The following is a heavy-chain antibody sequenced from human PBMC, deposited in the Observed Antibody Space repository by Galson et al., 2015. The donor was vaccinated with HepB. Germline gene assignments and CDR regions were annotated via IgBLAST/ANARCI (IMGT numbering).Heavy chain of an antibody. Sequence: LSLTCTVSGGSISSYYWSWIRQPAGKGLEWIGRIYTSGSTNYNPSLKSRVTMSVGTSKNQFSLKLSSVTAADTAVYYCASGPAGGSYQSDAFDIWGQGTMVTVSS. CDR1: GGSISSYY. D-gene: IGHD1-26*01. CDR2: IYTSGST. V-gene: IGHV4-4*07. CDR3: ASGPAGGSYQSDAFDI. J-gene: IGHJ3*02.